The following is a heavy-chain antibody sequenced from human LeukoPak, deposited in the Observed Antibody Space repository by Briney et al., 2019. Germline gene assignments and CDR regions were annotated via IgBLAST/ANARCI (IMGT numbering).Heavy chain of an antibody. CDR1: GGSISSGNW. CDR2: IYYSGSS. V-gene: IGHV4-4*02. Sequence: PSETLSLTCAVSGGSISSGNWWSWVRQPPGKGLEWIGYIYYSGSSNYNPSLKSRVTISVDTSKNQFSLKLSSVTAADTAVYYCARGLNGFWFDLWGQGTLVTVSS. CDR3: ARGLNGFWFDL. D-gene: IGHD2-8*01. J-gene: IGHJ5*02.